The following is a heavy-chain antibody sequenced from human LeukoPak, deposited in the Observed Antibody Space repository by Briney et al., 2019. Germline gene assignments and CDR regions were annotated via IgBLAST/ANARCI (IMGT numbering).Heavy chain of an antibody. CDR1: GGSISSGGYY. D-gene: IGHD3-22*01. V-gene: IGHV4-30-2*01. CDR3: ARHEYYYDSSGYIDY. Sequence: PSQTLSLTCTVSGGSISSGGYYWSWIRQPPGKGLEWIGYIYHSGSTYYNPSLKSRVTISVDRSKNQFSLKLSSVTAADTAVYYCARHEYYYDSSGYIDYWGQGTLVTVSS. CDR2: IYHSGST. J-gene: IGHJ4*02.